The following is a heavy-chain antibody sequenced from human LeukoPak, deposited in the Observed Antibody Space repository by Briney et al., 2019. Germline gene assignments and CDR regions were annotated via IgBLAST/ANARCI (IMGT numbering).Heavy chain of an antibody. CDR2: IRYDGTNE. Sequence: GGSLRLSCAASGFTFSSYGMHWVRQAPGKGLEWVAFIRYDGTNEYYADSVKGRFTISRDNSKNTLYLQMNSLRAEDTAVYYCAREYSGSYYFYFDYWGQGTLVTVSS. V-gene: IGHV3-30*02. J-gene: IGHJ4*02. CDR3: AREYSGSYYFYFDY. CDR1: GFTFSSYG. D-gene: IGHD1-26*01.